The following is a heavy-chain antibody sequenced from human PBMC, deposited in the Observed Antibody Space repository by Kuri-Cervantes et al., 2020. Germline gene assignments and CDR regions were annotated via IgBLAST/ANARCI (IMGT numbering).Heavy chain of an antibody. Sequence: ASVKVSCKASGYTFTGYYMHWVRQAPGQGLEWMGWINPNSGGTNYAQKFQGRVTMTRDTSISTAYMELGRLRSDDTAVYYCARDQYDYVWGNSPVGWDYYGMDVWGQGTTVTVSS. V-gene: IGHV1-2*02. CDR1: GYTFTGYY. CDR2: INPNSGGT. D-gene: IGHD3-16*01. CDR3: ARDQYDYVWGNSPVGWDYYGMDV. J-gene: IGHJ6*02.